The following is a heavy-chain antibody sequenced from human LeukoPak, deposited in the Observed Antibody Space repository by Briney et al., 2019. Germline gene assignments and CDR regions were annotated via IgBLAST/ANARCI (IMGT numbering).Heavy chain of an antibody. Sequence: VASVKVSCKASGYTFTSYYMHWVRQAPGQGLEWMGIINPSGGSTSYAQKFQGRVTMTRDTSTSTVYMELSSLRPEDTAAYYCARDQRAHYGGNSELHYWGQGTLVTVSS. CDR2: INPSGGST. D-gene: IGHD4-23*01. CDR3: ARDQRAHYGGNSELHY. V-gene: IGHV1-46*01. J-gene: IGHJ4*02. CDR1: GYTFTSYY.